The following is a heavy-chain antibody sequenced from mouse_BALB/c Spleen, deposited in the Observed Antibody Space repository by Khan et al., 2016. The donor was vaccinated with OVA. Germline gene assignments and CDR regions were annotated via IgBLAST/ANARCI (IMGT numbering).Heavy chain of an antibody. CDR1: GFSLTTYG. Sequence: QVQLMESGPGLVRPSQTLSITCTVSGFSLTTYGVHWVRQSPGKGLEWLGVIRSAGKTDYNAAFISRLSITKDNSKSQVFFKMNSLQADDTAMYYCARNSYMYDFTYWGQGTLVTVSA. D-gene: IGHD2-14*01. J-gene: IGHJ3*01. V-gene: IGHV2-2*01. CDR3: ARNSYMYDFTY. CDR2: IRSAGKT.